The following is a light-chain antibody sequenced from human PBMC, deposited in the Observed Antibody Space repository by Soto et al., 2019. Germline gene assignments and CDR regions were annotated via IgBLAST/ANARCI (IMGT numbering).Light chain of an antibody. Sequence: EIVLTQSPATLSLSPVEIATLSFMASQSVSSYLAWYQQKPGQAPRLLIYGASSRATGIPDRFSGSGSGTDSTLTISRLETEDFAVYYCQQYGSSPPFGQGTKVDIK. V-gene: IGKV3-20*01. CDR2: GAS. CDR1: QSVSSY. CDR3: QQYGSSPP. J-gene: IGKJ1*01.